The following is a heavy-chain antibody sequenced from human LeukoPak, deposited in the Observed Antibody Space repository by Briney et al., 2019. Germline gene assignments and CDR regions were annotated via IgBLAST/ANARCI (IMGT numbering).Heavy chain of an antibody. CDR2: IYPGDSDT. D-gene: IGHD6-19*01. Sequence: GESLKISCKGSGYSFTSYWIGWVRQMPGKGLEWMGIIYPGDSDTRYSPSFQGQVTISAHQSISTAYLQWSSLKASDTAMYYCARPGIAVGGTSAYYYYGMDVWGQGTTVTVSS. CDR3: ARPGIAVGGTSAYYYYGMDV. V-gene: IGHV5-51*01. J-gene: IGHJ6*02. CDR1: GYSFTSYW.